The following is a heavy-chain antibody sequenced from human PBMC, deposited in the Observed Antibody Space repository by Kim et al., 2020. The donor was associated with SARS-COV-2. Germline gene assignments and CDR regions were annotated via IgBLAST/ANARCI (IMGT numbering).Heavy chain of an antibody. CDR2: VAYTGSA. D-gene: IGHD5-18*01. CDR3: ARHAADTAMVSFDY. Sequence: SETLSLTCNVSGGSITDSSYFWGWVRQSEGKGLEWIATVAYTGSAYYNPSLKSRLTISVDTSKNQFYLKLMSVTAADTAVYYCARHAADTAMVSFDYWGQGTLVTVSS. CDR1: GGSITDSSYF. J-gene: IGHJ4*02. V-gene: IGHV4-39*01.